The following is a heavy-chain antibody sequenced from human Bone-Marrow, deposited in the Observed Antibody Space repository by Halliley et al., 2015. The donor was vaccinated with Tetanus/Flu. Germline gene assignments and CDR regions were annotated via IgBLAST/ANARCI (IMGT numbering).Heavy chain of an antibody. V-gene: IGHV4-59*09. Sequence: LEWIGYIHYPGSTNYNPSLKSRVTISLDTSKNQFSLNLYSVTAADTAVYYCARGQLLYNAFDIWGQGAVVTVSS. D-gene: IGHD1-7*01. J-gene: IGHJ3*02. CDR2: IHYPGST. CDR3: ARGQLLYNAFDI.